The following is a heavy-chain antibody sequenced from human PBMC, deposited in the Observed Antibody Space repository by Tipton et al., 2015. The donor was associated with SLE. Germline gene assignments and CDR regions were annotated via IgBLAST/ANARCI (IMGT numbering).Heavy chain of an antibody. Sequence: TLSLTCTVSGYSISSGYYWGWIRQPPGKGLEWIGSIYHSGSTYYNPSLKSRVTISVDTSKNQFSLKLSSVTAADTAVYYCARDDYGSGSYYQPGAFDIWGQGTMVTVSS. CDR3: ARDDYGSGSYYQPGAFDI. J-gene: IGHJ3*02. D-gene: IGHD3-10*01. V-gene: IGHV4-38-2*02. CDR1: GYSISSGYY. CDR2: IYHSGST.